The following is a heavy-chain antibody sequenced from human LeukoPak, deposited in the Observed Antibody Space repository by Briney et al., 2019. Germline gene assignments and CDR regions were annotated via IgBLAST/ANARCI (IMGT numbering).Heavy chain of an antibody. D-gene: IGHD2-15*01. CDR1: GGSISSSSYY. CDR2: IYYSGST. V-gene: IGHV4-39*01. Sequence: SETLSLTCTVSGGSISSSSYYWGWIRQPPGKGLEWIGSIYYSGSTYYNPSLKSRVTISVDTSKNQFSLKLSSVTAADTAVYYCARGVRCSGGSCYEGVFDYWGQGTLVTVSS. CDR3: ARGVRCSGGSCYEGVFDY. J-gene: IGHJ4*02.